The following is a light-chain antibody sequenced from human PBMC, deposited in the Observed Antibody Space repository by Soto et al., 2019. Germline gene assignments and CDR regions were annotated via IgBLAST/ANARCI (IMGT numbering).Light chain of an antibody. CDR1: QSLLHSNGYNY. J-gene: IGKJ5*01. CDR3: MQALQSPIT. Sequence: DTVMTQSPLSLPVTPGEPASISCRSSQSLLHSNGYNYLDWYLQKPGQSPQLLIYMGSNRASGVPDRFGGSGSGTDFRLKISRVEAEDVGVYYCMQALQSPITFGHRTRLDIK. V-gene: IGKV2-28*01. CDR2: MGS.